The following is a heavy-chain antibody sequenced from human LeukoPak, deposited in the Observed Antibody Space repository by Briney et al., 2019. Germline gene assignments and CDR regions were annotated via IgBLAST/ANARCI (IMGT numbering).Heavy chain of an antibody. V-gene: IGHV5-51*01. D-gene: IGHD1-26*01. CDR2: IYPGDSDT. CDR1: GYPFTSYW. J-gene: IGHJ6*03. CDR3: ARQREVLGIHLYYMDV. Sequence: GESLRISCQASGYPFTSYWIGWVRQKPGKSLEWMGIIYPGDSDTRYSPSFQGQVTITVDKSNNTAYLQWGSLEASDTAMYYCARQREVLGIHLYYMDVWGKGTTVTV.